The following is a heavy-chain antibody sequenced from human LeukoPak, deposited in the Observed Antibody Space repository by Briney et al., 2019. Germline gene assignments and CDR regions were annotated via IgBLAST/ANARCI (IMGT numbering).Heavy chain of an antibody. J-gene: IGHJ5*02. CDR3: ARDPSGLWVNWFDP. CDR1: GGSISSSSYY. D-gene: IGHD1-26*01. CDR2: IYYSGST. Sequence: SETLSLTCTVSGGSISSSSYYWGWIRQPPGKGLEWIGSIYYSGSTYYNPSLKSRVTISVDTSKNQFSLKLSSVTAADTAVYYCARDPSGLWVNWFDPWGQGTLVTVSS. V-gene: IGHV4-39*07.